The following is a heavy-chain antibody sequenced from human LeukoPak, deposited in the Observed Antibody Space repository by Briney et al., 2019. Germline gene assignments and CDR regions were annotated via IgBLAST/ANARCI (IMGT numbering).Heavy chain of an antibody. J-gene: IGHJ6*03. CDR2: IYPGGSDT. V-gene: IGHV5-51*01. CDR1: GYSFTSYW. CDR3: ARRLADCYYMDV. Sequence: GESLKISCKGSGYSFTSYWIGWVRQMPGKGLGGVGIIYPGGSDTRYSPSFQGQVTISADKSNSTAYLQWSSLKAADTAMYYCARRLADCYYMDVWGKGTTVPVSS.